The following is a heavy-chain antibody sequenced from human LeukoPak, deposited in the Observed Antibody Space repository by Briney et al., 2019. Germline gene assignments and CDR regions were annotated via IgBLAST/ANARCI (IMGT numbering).Heavy chain of an antibody. D-gene: IGHD4-23*01. CDR1: GGSFRGYY. Sequence: SETPSLTCAVYGGSFRGYYWSWIRQPPGKGLEWIGEINHSGSTNYNPSLKSRVTISVDTSKNQFSLKLSSVTAADTAVYYCAREVRTPYYGMDVWGQGTTVTVSS. V-gene: IGHV4-34*01. CDR3: AREVRTPYYGMDV. CDR2: INHSGST. J-gene: IGHJ6*02.